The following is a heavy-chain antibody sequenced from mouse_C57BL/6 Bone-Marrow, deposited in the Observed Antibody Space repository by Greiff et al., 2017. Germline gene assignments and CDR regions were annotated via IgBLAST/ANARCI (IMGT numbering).Heavy chain of an antibody. CDR1: CYSITSGYY. V-gene: IGHV3-6*01. D-gene: IGHD1-1*01. CDR3: ARERGRLRAMDY. CDR2: ISYDGSN. Sequence: EVKLQESGPGLVKPSQSLSLTCSVTCYSITSGYYWNWIRQFPGNKLEWMGYISYDGSNNYNPSLKNRISITRDTSKNQFFLKLNSVTTEDTATYYCARERGRLRAMDYWGQGTSVTISS. J-gene: IGHJ4*01.